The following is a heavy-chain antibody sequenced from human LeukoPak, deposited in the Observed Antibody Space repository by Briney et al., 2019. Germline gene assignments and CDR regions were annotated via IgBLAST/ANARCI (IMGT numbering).Heavy chain of an antibody. J-gene: IGHJ4*02. D-gene: IGHD3-3*01. CDR1: GYTFTSYY. CDR2: INPSGGST. Sequence: ASVKVSCKASGYTFTSYYMHWVRQAPGQGLEWMGIINPSGGSTSYAQKFQGRVTMTRDTSTSTVYMELSSLRSEDTAVYYCATLYYDFWSGYFCWGQGTLVTVSS. V-gene: IGHV1-46*01. CDR3: ATLYYDFWSGYFC.